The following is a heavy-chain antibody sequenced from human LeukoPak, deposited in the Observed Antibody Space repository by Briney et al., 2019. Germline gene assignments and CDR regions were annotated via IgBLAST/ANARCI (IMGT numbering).Heavy chain of an antibody. D-gene: IGHD2-15*01. CDR2: IYYSGST. Sequence: PSETLSLTCTASGGSISSGGYYWSWIRQHPGKGLEWIGYIYYSGSTYYNPSLKSRVTISVDTSKNQFSLKLSSVTAADTAVYYCARALSDDCSGGSCYFFDYWGQGTLVTVSS. CDR1: GGSISSGGYY. V-gene: IGHV4-31*03. J-gene: IGHJ4*02. CDR3: ARALSDDCSGGSCYFFDY.